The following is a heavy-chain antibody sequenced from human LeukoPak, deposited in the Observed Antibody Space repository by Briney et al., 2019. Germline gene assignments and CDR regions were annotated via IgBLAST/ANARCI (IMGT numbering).Heavy chain of an antibody. CDR1: GGSISSYY. V-gene: IGHV4-4*09. Sequence: PSETLSLTCTVSGGSISSYYWSWIRQPPGKGLEWIGYIYHSGTTYYSPSLKSRITLSVDTSKNQFSLTLSSVTAADTAVYYCARADYCGGGTCFRPFDYWGQGTLVTVSS. J-gene: IGHJ4*02. CDR3: ARADYCGGGTCFRPFDY. CDR2: IYHSGTT. D-gene: IGHD2-15*01.